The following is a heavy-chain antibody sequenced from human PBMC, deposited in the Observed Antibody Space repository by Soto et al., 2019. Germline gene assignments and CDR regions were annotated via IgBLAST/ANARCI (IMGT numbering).Heavy chain of an antibody. D-gene: IGHD2-2*01. Sequence: QVQLVQSGTEVKKPGASVTVSCKASGYTFTSFGISWVRQVPGQGLEWMGWIRVYNGDTNYAQRFQGRVTMATDVSTRTAYVELRSLRSEDTAVYYCARDRSSSDFWGQGTLVTVSS. CDR2: IRVYNGDT. J-gene: IGHJ4*02. V-gene: IGHV1-18*01. CDR1: GYTFTSFG. CDR3: ARDRSSSDF.